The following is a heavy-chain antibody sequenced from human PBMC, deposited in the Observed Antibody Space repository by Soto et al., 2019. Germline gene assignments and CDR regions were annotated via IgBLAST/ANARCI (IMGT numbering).Heavy chain of an antibody. Sequence: SETLSLTCAVYGGSFSGYYWSWIRQPPGKGLEWIGEINHSGSTNYNPSLKSRVTISVDTSKNQFSLKLSSVTAADTAVYYCARGKYYYGSGSLPHFDYWGQGTLVTVSS. CDR3: ARGKYYYGSGSLPHFDY. V-gene: IGHV4-34*01. J-gene: IGHJ4*02. CDR1: GGSFSGYY. D-gene: IGHD3-10*01. CDR2: INHSGST.